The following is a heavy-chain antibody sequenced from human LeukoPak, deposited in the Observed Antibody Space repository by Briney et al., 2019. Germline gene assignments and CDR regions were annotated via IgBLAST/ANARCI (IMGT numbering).Heavy chain of an antibody. CDR3: ARATPVGGVRFDY. D-gene: IGHD3-16*01. J-gene: IGHJ4*02. Sequence: SETLSLTCTVSGVSISSYYWSWIRQPPGKGLEWIGSIYTTGDTRYNPSLRSRVTISVDTSKNQFSLKLSSVTAADTAVYYCARATPVGGVRFDYWGQGTLVTVSS. V-gene: IGHV4-4*09. CDR1: GVSISSYY. CDR2: IYTTGDT.